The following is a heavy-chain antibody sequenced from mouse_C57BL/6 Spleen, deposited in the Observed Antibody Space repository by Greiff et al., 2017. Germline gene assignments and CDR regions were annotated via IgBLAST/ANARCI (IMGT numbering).Heavy chain of an antibody. CDR3: ARSGWDVGAWFAY. J-gene: IGHJ3*01. V-gene: IGHV1-61*01. CDR2: IYPSDSET. D-gene: IGHD4-1*01. Sequence: QVQLQQPGAELVRPGSSVKLSCKASGYTFTSYWMDWVKQRPGQGLEWIGNIYPSDSETHYNQKFKDKATLTVDKSSSTAYMQLSSLTSEDSAVYYCARSGWDVGAWFAYWGQGTLVTVSA. CDR1: GYTFTSYW.